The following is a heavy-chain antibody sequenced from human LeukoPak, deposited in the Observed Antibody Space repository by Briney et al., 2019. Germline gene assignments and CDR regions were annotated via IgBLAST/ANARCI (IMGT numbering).Heavy chain of an antibody. J-gene: IGHJ4*02. V-gene: IGHV1-46*01. Sequence: ASVKVSCKASGYTFTSYYMHWVRQAPGQGLEWIGIINPSGGSTSYAQKFQGRVTMNRDTSTSTVYMELSSLRSEDTAVYYCARDWGREGVAVAGMVEEGDYWGQGTLVTVSS. CDR1: GYTFTSYY. CDR2: INPSGGST. CDR3: ARDWGREGVAVAGMVEEGDY. D-gene: IGHD6-19*01.